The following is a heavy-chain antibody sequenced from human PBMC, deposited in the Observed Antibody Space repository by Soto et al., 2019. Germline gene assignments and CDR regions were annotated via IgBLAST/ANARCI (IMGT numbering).Heavy chain of an antibody. J-gene: IGHJ6*02. CDR2: MYNTGST. V-gene: IGHV4-59*01. CDR3: ARDLWGYCGADCYPLDV. Sequence: SETLSLPCTVSGASIRSYYWSWIRQPPGRGLEWIGYMYNTGSTIYNPSLKSRVTISVDTSKNQFSLKLNSVTAADTAVYYCARDLWGYCGADCYPLDVWGQGTTVTVSS. D-gene: IGHD2-21*02. CDR1: GASIRSYY.